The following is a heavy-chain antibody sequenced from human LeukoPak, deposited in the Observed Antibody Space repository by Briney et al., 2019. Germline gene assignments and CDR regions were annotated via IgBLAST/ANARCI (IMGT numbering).Heavy chain of an antibody. CDR1: GFTFDDYT. CDR3: AKEGRQWLVIDYFDY. V-gene: IGHV3-43*01. J-gene: IGHJ4*02. Sequence: GGSLRLPCAASGFTFDDYTMHWVCQAPGKGLEWVSLISWDGGSTYYADSVKGRFTISRDNSKNSLYLQMNSLRTEDTALYYCAKEGRQWLVIDYFDYWGQGTLVTVSS. D-gene: IGHD6-19*01. CDR2: ISWDGGST.